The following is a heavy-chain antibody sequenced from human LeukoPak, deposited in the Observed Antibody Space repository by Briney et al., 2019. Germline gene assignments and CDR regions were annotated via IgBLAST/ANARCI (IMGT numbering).Heavy chain of an antibody. Sequence: SGPTLVNPTQILTRTCTFSGFSLSTSGMRVSWIRQPPGKALEWLARIDWDDDKFYSTSLKTRLTISKDTSKNQVVLTMTNMDPVDTATYYCARMGFSGSSLLVDYWGQGTLVTVSS. CDR2: IDWDDDK. V-gene: IGHV2-70*04. J-gene: IGHJ4*02. D-gene: IGHD3-10*01. CDR1: GFSLSTSGMR. CDR3: ARMGFSGSSLLVDY.